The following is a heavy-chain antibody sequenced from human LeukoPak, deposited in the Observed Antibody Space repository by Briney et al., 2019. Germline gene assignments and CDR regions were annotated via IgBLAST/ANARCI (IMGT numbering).Heavy chain of an antibody. CDR1: GGSVSGYY. J-gene: IGHJ6*04. D-gene: IGHD2-15*01. Sequence: SETLSLTCAVYGGSVSGYYWSWIRQPPGKLLEWIGEINPSGSTNYNPSLKSRVTISVDTSKTQFSLKLSSVTAADTAVYYCARGYCSGGSCGSTYYYYGMDVWGKGTTVTLSS. CDR3: ARGYCSGGSCGSTYYYYGMDV. V-gene: IGHV4-34*01. CDR2: INPSGST.